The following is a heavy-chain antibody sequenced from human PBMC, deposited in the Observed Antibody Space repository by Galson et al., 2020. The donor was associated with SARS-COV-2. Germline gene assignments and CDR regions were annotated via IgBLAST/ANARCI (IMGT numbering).Heavy chain of an antibody. Sequence: SQTISLTCTVTGGSISSYYWNWIRQSSGKGLEWIGYIYYSGSPNYNPSLKSRVTISVDTSKNQFSLRLKSVTAADTAVYYCAREGSGGYTPFDYWGQGTLVTVSS. CDR2: IYYSGSP. V-gene: IGHV4-59*01. J-gene: IGHJ4*02. CDR1: GGSISSYY. CDR3: AREGSGGYTPFDY. D-gene: IGHD3-10*01.